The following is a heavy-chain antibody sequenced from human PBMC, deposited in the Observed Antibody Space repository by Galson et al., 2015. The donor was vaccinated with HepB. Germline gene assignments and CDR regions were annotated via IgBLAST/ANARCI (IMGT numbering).Heavy chain of an antibody. CDR1: GFTITDAW. Sequence: SLRLSCAASGFTITDAWINWVRQAPGKGLEWVGRIKSETDGGTSDYAAPVKGRFTISRDDSKNMVFLRMSSLKTEDTAVYYCTTDRVGDFWSGFYTRGWFDPWGQGTLVTVSS. V-gene: IGHV3-15*07. CDR3: TTDRVGDFWSGFYTRGWFDP. J-gene: IGHJ5*02. CDR2: IKSETDGGTS. D-gene: IGHD3-3*01.